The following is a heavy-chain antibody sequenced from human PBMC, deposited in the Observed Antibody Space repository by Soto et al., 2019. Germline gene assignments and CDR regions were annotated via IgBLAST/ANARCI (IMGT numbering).Heavy chain of an antibody. CDR1: GFTFSSYG. CDR2: ISYDGSNK. V-gene: IGHV3-30*18. CDR3: AKEVDDYSSSPSLDY. Sequence: QVQLVESGGGVVQPGRSRRLSCAASGFTFSSYGMHWVRQAPGKGLEWVAVISYDGSNKYYADSVKGRFTISRDNSKNTLYLQMNSLRAEDTAVYYCAKEVDDYSSSPSLDYWGQGTLVTVSS. J-gene: IGHJ4*02. D-gene: IGHD6-6*01.